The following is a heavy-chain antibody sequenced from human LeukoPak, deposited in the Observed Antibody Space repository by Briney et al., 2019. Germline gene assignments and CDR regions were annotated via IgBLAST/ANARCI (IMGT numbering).Heavy chain of an antibody. CDR1: GFTFSDYG. CDR3: AKTPVRRFPLYFDY. V-gene: IGHV3-23*01. J-gene: IGHJ4*02. D-gene: IGHD3-3*01. CDR2: ISGSGIST. Sequence: GGSLRLSCAAAGFTFSDYGMNWVRQAPGKGLEWVSVISGSGISTYYADSVKGRFTISRDNSKNTLYLQMNSLRVEDTAVYYCAKTPVRRFPLYFDYWGQAALVTVSS.